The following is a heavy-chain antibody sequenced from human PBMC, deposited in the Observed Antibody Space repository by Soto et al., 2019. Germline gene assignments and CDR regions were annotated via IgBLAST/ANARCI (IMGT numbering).Heavy chain of an antibody. CDR2: ISYDGSNK. V-gene: IGHV3-30-3*01. Sequence: QVQLVESGGGVVQPGRSLRLSCAASGFTFSSYAMHWVRQAPGKGLEWVAVISYDGSNKYYADSVKGRFTISRDNSKNTLYLQMNSLRAEDTAVYYCASSTPYDFWSGYQLDYWGQGTLVTVSS. D-gene: IGHD3-3*01. J-gene: IGHJ4*02. CDR1: GFTFSSYA. CDR3: ASSTPYDFWSGYQLDY.